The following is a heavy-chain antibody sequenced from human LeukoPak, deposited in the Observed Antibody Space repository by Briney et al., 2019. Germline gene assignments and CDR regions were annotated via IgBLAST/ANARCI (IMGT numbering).Heavy chain of an antibody. J-gene: IGHJ4*02. CDR3: ARIPAGYGVDSGGY. CDR1: GFTVSSNY. CDR2: IYNVGTT. V-gene: IGHV3-53*01. Sequence: HPGGSLRLSCAASGFTVSSNYMTWVRQAPGKGLEWVSVIYNVGTTYYADSLKGRVTISRDNSKNTLYLQINSLRADDTAVYYCARIPAGYGVDSGGYWGQGTLVTVSS. D-gene: IGHD2-21*02.